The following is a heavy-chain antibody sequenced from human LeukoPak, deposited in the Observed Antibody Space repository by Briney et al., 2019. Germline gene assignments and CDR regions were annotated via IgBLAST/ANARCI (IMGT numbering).Heavy chain of an antibody. V-gene: IGHV4-34*01. CDR1: GGSFSGYY. Sequence: PSETLSLTCAVYGGSFSGYYWSWIRQPPGKGLEWIGEINHSGSTNYNPSLKSRVTISVDTSKYQFSLKLSSVTAADTAVYYCARHVPYYYDSSGYPDYWGQGTLVTVSS. J-gene: IGHJ4*02. CDR3: ARHVPYYYDSSGYPDY. CDR2: INHSGST. D-gene: IGHD3-22*01.